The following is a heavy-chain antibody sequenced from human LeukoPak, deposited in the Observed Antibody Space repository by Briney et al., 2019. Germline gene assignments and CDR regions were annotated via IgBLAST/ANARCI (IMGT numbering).Heavy chain of an antibody. V-gene: IGHV4-34*01. J-gene: IGHJ5*02. CDR2: INHSGST. CDR1: GGSFSGYY. D-gene: IGHD2-2*01. CDR3: ARGLRYCSSTSCSPGSRFDP. Sequence: PSETLSLTCAVYGGSFSGYYWSWIRQPPGKGLEWIGEINHSGSTNYNPSLKSRATISVDTSKNQFSLKLSSVTAADTAVYYCARGLRYCSSTSCSPGSRFDPWGQGTLVTVSS.